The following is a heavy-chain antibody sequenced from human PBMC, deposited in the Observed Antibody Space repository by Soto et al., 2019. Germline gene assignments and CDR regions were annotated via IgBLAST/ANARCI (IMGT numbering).Heavy chain of an antibody. CDR3: ARHGNTVTLDV. Sequence: TSETLSLTCTVSGASISSSNYYWGWIRQPPGRGLEWIGTMYYSGRTYYNPSLKSRVTTSVDTSKNQFSLKLSAVTATDTAVYYCARHGNTVTLDVWGQGTPVTVSS. V-gene: IGHV4-39*01. J-gene: IGHJ6*02. CDR1: GASISSSNYY. D-gene: IGHD4-17*01. CDR2: MYYSGRT.